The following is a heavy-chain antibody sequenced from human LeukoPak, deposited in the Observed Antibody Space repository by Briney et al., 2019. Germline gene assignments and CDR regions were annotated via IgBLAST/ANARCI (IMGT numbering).Heavy chain of an antibody. Sequence: GGSLRLSCAAYGFTFDDYGMSWVRQAPGKGLEWVSGINWNGGSTGYADSVKGRFTISRDNAKNSLYLQMNSLRAEDTALYYCARALGWSLFDYWGQGTLVTVSS. D-gene: IGHD6-19*01. CDR2: INWNGGST. J-gene: IGHJ4*02. CDR1: GFTFDDYG. V-gene: IGHV3-20*04. CDR3: ARALGWSLFDY.